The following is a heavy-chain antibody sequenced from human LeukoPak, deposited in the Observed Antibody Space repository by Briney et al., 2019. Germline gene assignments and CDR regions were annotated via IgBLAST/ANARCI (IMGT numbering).Heavy chain of an antibody. J-gene: IGHJ6*02. Sequence: GASAKVSCKASGYSFTNYYMHWVRQAPGQGLEWMGIINPSGGSTTYAQKFQGRVTMTRDTSTSTVYMELSSLRSEDTAMYYCAREPDYNRYYGMDVWGQGTTVTVSS. CDR2: INPSGGST. V-gene: IGHV1-46*01. CDR3: AREPDYNRYYGMDV. CDR1: GYSFTNYY. D-gene: IGHD3-10*01.